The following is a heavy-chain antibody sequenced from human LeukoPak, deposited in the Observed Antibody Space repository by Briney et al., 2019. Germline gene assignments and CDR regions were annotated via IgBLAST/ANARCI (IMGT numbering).Heavy chain of an antibody. CDR2: TYYRSKWYN. Sequence: SQTLSLTCAISGDSVSSNSAAWNWIRQSPSRGLEWLGRTYYRSKWYNDYALSVKSQITINPDTSKNQFSLQLNSVTPEDTAVYYCARGSVGLERDNWFDPWGQGTLVTVSS. J-gene: IGHJ5*02. CDR3: ARGSVGLERDNWFDP. CDR1: GDSVSSNSAA. V-gene: IGHV6-1*01. D-gene: IGHD1-1*01.